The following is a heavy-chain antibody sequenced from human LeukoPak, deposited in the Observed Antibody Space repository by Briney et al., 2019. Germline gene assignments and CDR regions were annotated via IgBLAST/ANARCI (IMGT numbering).Heavy chain of an antibody. Sequence: TGGSLRLSCAASGFTFSSYAMHWVRQAPGKGLEWVAVISYDGSNKYYADSVKGRFTISRDNSKNTLYLQMNSLRAEDTAVYYCARDRGDIVVVPAARRGLDYWGQGTLVTVSS. D-gene: IGHD2-2*01. CDR2: ISYDGSNK. J-gene: IGHJ4*02. V-gene: IGHV3-30*04. CDR1: GFTFSSYA. CDR3: ARDRGDIVVVPAARRGLDY.